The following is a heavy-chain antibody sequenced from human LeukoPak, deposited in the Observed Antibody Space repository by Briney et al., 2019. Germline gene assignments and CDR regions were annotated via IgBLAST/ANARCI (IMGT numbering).Heavy chain of an antibody. CDR3: AKGFVVVVSATQSSWFDP. CDR1: GFTFRTYG. Sequence: GGSLRLSCAASGFTFRTYGLHWVRQSPVKGLEWVAAVSFDGGHKYYADSVRGRFTISRDNSKNTVYLQMNSLRAEDTAVYYCAKGFVVVVSATQSSWFDPWGQGALVTVSS. J-gene: IGHJ5*02. V-gene: IGHV3-30*18. D-gene: IGHD2-15*01. CDR2: VSFDGGHK.